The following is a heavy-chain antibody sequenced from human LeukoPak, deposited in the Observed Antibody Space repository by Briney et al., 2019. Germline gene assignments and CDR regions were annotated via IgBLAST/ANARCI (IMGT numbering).Heavy chain of an antibody. CDR1: GFTFSSYA. CDR2: ISYDGSNK. V-gene: IGHV3-30-3*01. CDR3: ARDELRSARGLSGSYYKPNWFDP. Sequence: GRSLRLSCAASGFTFSSYAMHWVRQAPGKGLEWVAVISYDGSNKYYADSVKGRFTISRDNSKNTLYLQMNSLRAEDTAVYYCARDELRSARGLSGSYYKPNWFDPWGQGTLVTVSS. D-gene: IGHD3-10*01. J-gene: IGHJ5*02.